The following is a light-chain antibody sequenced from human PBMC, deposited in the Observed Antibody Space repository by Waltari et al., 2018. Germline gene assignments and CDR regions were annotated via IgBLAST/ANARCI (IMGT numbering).Light chain of an antibody. J-gene: IGKJ4*01. V-gene: IGKV3-20*01. Sequence: EIVVTQSPGTLSCSPVERATLSCRSRQSVRSSYLAWYQQNPGQAPRLLIYGASSRATGIPDSFSASGSGTHFTLTISRLETEDFAVYYCQQYGSSPNTFGGGTKVAIK. CDR3: QQYGSSPNT. CDR2: GAS. CDR1: QSVRSSY.